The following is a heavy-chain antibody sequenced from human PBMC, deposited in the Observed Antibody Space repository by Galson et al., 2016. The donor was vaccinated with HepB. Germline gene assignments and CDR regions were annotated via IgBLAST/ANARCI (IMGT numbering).Heavy chain of an antibody. Sequence: SLRLSCAVSGLMFSRYNMNWVRQAPGKGLEWVSFISASSSTTYYAGSLKGRFTVSRDKAKNSLYLQMNSLRDEDTAVYYCVRAYEGSSYGYYYWGQGTLVTVSS. CDR3: VRAYEGSSYGYYY. V-gene: IGHV3-48*02. D-gene: IGHD5-18*01. CDR2: ISASSSTT. J-gene: IGHJ4*02. CDR1: GLMFSRYN.